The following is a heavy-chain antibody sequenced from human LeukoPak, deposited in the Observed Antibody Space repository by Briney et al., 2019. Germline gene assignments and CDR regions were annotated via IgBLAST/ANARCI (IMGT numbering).Heavy chain of an antibody. CDR3: AKGKPYQLLSELDY. D-gene: IGHD2-2*01. CDR2: ISGSGGGT. J-gene: IGHJ4*02. Sequence: GGSLRLSCAASGFTFSSYAMSWVRQAPGKGLEWVSAISGSGGGTYYADSVKGRFTISRDNSKNTLYLQMNSLRAEDTAVYYCAKGKPYQLLSELDYWGQGTLVTVSS. CDR1: GFTFSSYA. V-gene: IGHV3-23*01.